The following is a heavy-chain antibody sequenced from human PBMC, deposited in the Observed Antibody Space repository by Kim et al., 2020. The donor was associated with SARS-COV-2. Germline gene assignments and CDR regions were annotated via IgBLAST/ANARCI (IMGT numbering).Heavy chain of an antibody. Sequence: NYSPSLKSRVTISVDKSKNQFSLKLSSVTAADTAVYYCARDGGSGWPFDYWGQGTLVTVSS. V-gene: IGHV4-4*02. D-gene: IGHD6-19*01. J-gene: IGHJ4*02. CDR3: ARDGGSGWPFDY.